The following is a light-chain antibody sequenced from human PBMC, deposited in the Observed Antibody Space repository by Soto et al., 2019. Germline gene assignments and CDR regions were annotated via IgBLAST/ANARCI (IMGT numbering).Light chain of an antibody. Sequence: EIVLTQSPATLSLSPWERATVSCRASQSVSRYLAWYQQKPGQAPRLLIYDASNRATGFPARFSGSGFGRDFTLTISSLEPEDFAVYYCQQRSDWPITFGQGTRLEIK. V-gene: IGKV3-11*02. J-gene: IGKJ5*01. CDR3: QQRSDWPIT. CDR1: QSVSRY. CDR2: DAS.